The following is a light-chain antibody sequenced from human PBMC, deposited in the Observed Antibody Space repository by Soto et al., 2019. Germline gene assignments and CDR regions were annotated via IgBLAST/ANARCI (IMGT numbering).Light chain of an antibody. CDR1: QSISSW. Sequence: DIQMTQSPSTLSASVGDRVTITCRASQSISSWLAWYQQKPGKAPKLLIYDASSLESGVPSRFSGSGSGTEFTLTISSLQPDDFATYYCQQYNSYSLTSGGGTMAEVK. CDR3: QQYNSYSLT. V-gene: IGKV1-5*01. J-gene: IGKJ4*01. CDR2: DAS.